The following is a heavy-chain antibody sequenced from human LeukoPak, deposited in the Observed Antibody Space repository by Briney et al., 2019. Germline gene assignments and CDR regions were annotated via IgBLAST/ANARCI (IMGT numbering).Heavy chain of an antibody. Sequence: ASVKVSCKVSGYTLTELSMHWVRQAPGKGLEWMGGFDPEDGETIYAQKFQGRVTMTEDTSTDTAYMELSSLRSEDTAVYYCATILHVLLWFGEPRKWFDPWGQGTLVTVSS. J-gene: IGHJ5*02. V-gene: IGHV1-24*01. CDR3: ATILHVLLWFGEPRKWFDP. CDR1: GYTLTELS. D-gene: IGHD3-10*01. CDR2: FDPEDGET.